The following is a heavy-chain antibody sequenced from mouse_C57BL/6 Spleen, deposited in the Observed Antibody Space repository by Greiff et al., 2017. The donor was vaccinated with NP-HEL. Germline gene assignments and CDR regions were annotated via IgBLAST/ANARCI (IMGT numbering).Heavy chain of an antibody. Sequence: QVQLQQPGAELVRPGSSVKLSCKASGYTFTSYWMHWVKQRPIQGLEWIGNIDPSDSETHYNQKFKDKATLTVDKSSSTAYMQLSSLTSEDSAVDYCARADGYYFDYWGQGTTLTVSS. CDR1: GYTFTSYW. CDR3: ARADGYYFDY. V-gene: IGHV1-52*01. CDR2: IDPSDSET. J-gene: IGHJ2*01.